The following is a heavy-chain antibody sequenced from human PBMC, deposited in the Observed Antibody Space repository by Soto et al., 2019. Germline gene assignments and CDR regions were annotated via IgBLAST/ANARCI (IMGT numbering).Heavy chain of an antibody. D-gene: IGHD3-3*01. CDR1: GYTLTELS. Sequence: ASVKVSCKFSGYTLTELSMHWVLQALGRGLEWMGGFDPEDGETIYAQKFQGRVTLTTDTSTSTAYMELRSLRSDDTAIYYCARDPHEFWTSYWFDPWGQGTPVTVSS. V-gene: IGHV1-24*01. CDR3: ARDPHEFWTSYWFDP. J-gene: IGHJ5*02. CDR2: FDPEDGET.